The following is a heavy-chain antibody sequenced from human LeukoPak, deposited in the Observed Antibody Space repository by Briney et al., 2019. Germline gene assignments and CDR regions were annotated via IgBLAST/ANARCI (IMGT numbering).Heavy chain of an antibody. V-gene: IGHV1-8*03. J-gene: IGHJ3*02. CDR3: ARADLTMVRGAHQGAFDI. CDR2: MNPNSGNT. D-gene: IGHD3-10*01. Sequence: ASVKVSCKASGYTFTSYDINWVRQAPGQGLEWMGWMNPNSGNTGYAQKFQGSVTITRNTSISTAYMELSSLRSEDTAVYYCARADLTMVRGAHQGAFDIWGQGTMVTVSS. CDR1: GYTFTSYD.